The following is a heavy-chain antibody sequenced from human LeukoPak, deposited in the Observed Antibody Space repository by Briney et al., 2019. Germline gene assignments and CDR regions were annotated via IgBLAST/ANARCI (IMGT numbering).Heavy chain of an antibody. CDR2: IYYSGST. CDR1: GGSISSSSYY. Sequence: SETLSLTCTVSGGSISSSSYYWGWIRQPPGKGLEWIGSIYYSGSTYYNPSLKSRVTISVDTSKNQFSLKLSSVTAADTAVYYCARWGAYYDILSWGQGTLVTVSS. D-gene: IGHD3-9*01. CDR3: ARWGAYYDILS. V-gene: IGHV4-39*07. J-gene: IGHJ4*02.